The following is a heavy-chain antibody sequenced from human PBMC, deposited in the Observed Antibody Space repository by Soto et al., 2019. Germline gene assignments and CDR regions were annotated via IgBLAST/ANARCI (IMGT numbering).Heavy chain of an antibody. CDR3: AVAMIGGRYRYGLDY. V-gene: IGHV6-1*01. D-gene: IGHD5-18*01. CDR1: GDSVSSNSAA. CDR2: TYYRSKWYN. J-gene: IGHJ4*02. Sequence: SQTLSLTCAISGDSVSSNSAAWNWIRQSPSRGLEWLGRTYYRSKWYNDYAVSVKSRITINPDTSKHQFSLQLNSVTPEDTAVSSCAVAMIGGRYRYGLDYWGQGPLVTVSS.